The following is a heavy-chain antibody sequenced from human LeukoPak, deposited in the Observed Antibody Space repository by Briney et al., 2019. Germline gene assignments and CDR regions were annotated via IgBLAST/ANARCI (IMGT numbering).Heavy chain of an antibody. V-gene: IGHV1-18*01. CDR2: ISTNKGNT. J-gene: IGHJ5*02. Sequence: GASVKVSCKAPGYIFTSYGISWVRQAPGQGLEWMGWISTNKGNTNYAQRLQGRVTMTTDTSTSTAYMELRSLRSDDTAIYYCVRDIQWRFDPWGQGTLVTVSS. CDR3: VRDIQWRFDP. D-gene: IGHD2-8*01. CDR1: GYIFTSYG.